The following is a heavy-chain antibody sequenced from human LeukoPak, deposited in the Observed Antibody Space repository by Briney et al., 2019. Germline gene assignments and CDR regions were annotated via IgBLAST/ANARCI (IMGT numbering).Heavy chain of an antibody. CDR3: ARDLSGSWSGALDAFDI. D-gene: IGHD6-13*01. Sequence: PGGSLRLSCAASGFTFSSYSMNWVRQAPGKGLEWVTVIWYDGSNKYYADSVKGRFTISRDNSKNTLYLQMNSLRAEDTAVYYCARDLSGSWSGALDAFDIWGQGTMVTVSS. J-gene: IGHJ3*02. V-gene: IGHV3-33*08. CDR1: GFTFSSYS. CDR2: IWYDGSNK.